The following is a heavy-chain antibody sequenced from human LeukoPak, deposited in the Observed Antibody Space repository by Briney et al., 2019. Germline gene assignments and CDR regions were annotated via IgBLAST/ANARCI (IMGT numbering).Heavy chain of an antibody. V-gene: IGHV3-74*01. D-gene: IGHD1-26*01. J-gene: IGHJ4*02. Sequence: TGGSLRLSCAASGFTFSSYWMQWVRQAPGKGLVWVSRINTDGSSTSYADSVKGRFTISRDNAKNTLYLQMNSLRAEDTAVYYCARIPSGSYERNFDYWGQGTLVTVSS. CDR2: INTDGSST. CDR1: GFTFSSYW. CDR3: ARIPSGSYERNFDY.